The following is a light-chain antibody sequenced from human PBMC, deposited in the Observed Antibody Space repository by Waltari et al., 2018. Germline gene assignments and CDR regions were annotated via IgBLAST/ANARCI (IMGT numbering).Light chain of an antibody. CDR1: QSFLYSSNNKNY. V-gene: IGKV4-1*01. Sequence: DIVMTQSPDSLAVSPGERVTINCKSSQSFLYSSNNKNYLNWYQQKPGQPPKLLIYWASARESGVPDRFSGSGSGTDFTLTISSLQAEDVAIYYCQQIYSTPWTFGQGTRVEIK. J-gene: IGKJ1*01. CDR3: QQIYSTPWT. CDR2: WAS.